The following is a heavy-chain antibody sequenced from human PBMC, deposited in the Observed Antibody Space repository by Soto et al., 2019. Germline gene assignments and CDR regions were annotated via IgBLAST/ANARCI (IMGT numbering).Heavy chain of an antibody. J-gene: IGHJ4*02. Sequence: PSETLSLTCTVSEGTIKHYYWTWIRQPPGKGLEWMGYIYYSGTTTNYNPSLKSRVTLSVDTSKNQFSLKLSSVTAADTAVYYCARDYYKYYDSSGYYRSPAYWGQGTLVTVSS. CDR1: EGTIKHYY. V-gene: IGHV4-59*12. CDR2: IYYSGTT. D-gene: IGHD3-22*01. CDR3: ARDYYKYYDSSGYYRSPAY.